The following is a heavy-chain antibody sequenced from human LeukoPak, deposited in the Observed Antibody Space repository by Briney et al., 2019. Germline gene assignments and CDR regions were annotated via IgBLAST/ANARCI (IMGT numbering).Heavy chain of an antibody. V-gene: IGHV1-8*01. CDR3: ARDKQWLTPFAP. Sequence: ASVKVSCKAAGYTFTTYDINWVRQATGQGLEWMGWMNPNSGNTGYAQKFQGRVTMTRNTSISTAYMELTSLRSEDTAVYYCARDKQWLTPFAPWGQGTLVTVSS. CDR1: GYTFTTYD. CDR2: MNPNSGNT. D-gene: IGHD6-19*01. J-gene: IGHJ5*02.